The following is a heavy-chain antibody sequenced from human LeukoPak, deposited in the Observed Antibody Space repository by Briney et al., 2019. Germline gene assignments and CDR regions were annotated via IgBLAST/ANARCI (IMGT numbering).Heavy chain of an antibody. CDR3: ARGLGELWLPVPTRPYGMDV. CDR2: MNPNSGNT. Sequence: GASVKVSCKASGYTFTSYDINWVRQATGQGLEWMGWMNPNSGNTGYAQKFQGRVTMTRNTSISTAYKELSSLRSEDTAVYYCARGLGELWLPVPTRPYGMDVWGQGTTVTVSS. V-gene: IGHV1-8*01. D-gene: IGHD5-18*01. J-gene: IGHJ6*02. CDR1: GYTFTSYD.